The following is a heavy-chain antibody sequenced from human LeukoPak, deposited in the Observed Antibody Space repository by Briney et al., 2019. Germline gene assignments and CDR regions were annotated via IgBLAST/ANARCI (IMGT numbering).Heavy chain of an antibody. J-gene: IGHJ4*02. V-gene: IGHV3-48*03. Sequence: GGSLRLSCAASGFSFSSSEMNWVRQAPGKGPEWVSHISSGGNTKYYADSVRGRFTMSRDNAKNLLYLQMNSLRDEDTAVYYCARVPGRAAPSVYYFDYWGQGTLVTVSS. D-gene: IGHD6-13*01. CDR1: GFSFSSSE. CDR2: ISSGGNTK. CDR3: ARVPGRAAPSVYYFDY.